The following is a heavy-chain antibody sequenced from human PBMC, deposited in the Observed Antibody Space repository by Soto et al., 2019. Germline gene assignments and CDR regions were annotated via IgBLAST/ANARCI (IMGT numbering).Heavy chain of an antibody. Sequence: QVQLVQSGGEVKKPGASVKVSCKASGDTVTKYGISWVRQAPGQRLEWLGWISFYNGHTNYALKFQDRITFTTDTSTSTASMELRSLTSDDTAVYYCASATSIAVAGKETWGQGTLVTVSS. V-gene: IGHV1-18*01. J-gene: IGHJ4*02. CDR1: GDTVTKYG. D-gene: IGHD6-19*01. CDR2: ISFYNGHT. CDR3: ASATSIAVAGKET.